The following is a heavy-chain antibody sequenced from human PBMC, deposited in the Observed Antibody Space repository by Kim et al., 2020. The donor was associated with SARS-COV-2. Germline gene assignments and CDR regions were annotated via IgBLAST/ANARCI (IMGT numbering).Heavy chain of an antibody. V-gene: IGHV1-69*13. CDR1: GGTFSSYA. D-gene: IGHD3-10*01. CDR3: ARSSPGSGSYLILPYYYYGMDV. Sequence: SVKVSCKASGGTFSSYAISWVRQAPGQGLEWMGGIIPIFGTANYAQKFQGRVTITADESTSTAYMELSSLRSEDTAVYYCARSSPGSGSYLILPYYYYGMDVWGQGTTVTVSS. CDR2: IIPIFGTA. J-gene: IGHJ6*02.